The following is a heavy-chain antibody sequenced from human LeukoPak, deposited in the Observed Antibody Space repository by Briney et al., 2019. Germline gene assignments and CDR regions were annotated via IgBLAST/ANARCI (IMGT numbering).Heavy chain of an antibody. D-gene: IGHD4-17*01. CDR3: ASDFGGYGDYGDYFDY. V-gene: IGHV3-30-3*01. CDR1: GFTFNSYA. Sequence: GGSLRLSCAASGFTFNSYAMHWVRQAPGKGLEWVAVISYDGSNKYYADSVKGRFTISRDNSKNTLYLQMNSLRAEDTAVYYCASDFGGYGDYGDYFDYWGQGTLVTVSS. CDR2: ISYDGSNK. J-gene: IGHJ4*02.